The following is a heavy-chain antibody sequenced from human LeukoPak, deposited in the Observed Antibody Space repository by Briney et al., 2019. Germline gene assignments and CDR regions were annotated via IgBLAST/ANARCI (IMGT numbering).Heavy chain of an antibody. Sequence: GGSLRLSCAAAGLTVSTSYMTWVRQAPGKGLEWVSITYSGGYTYYADSVKGRFTISRDNSKNTLFLQMNSLRAEDTAVYYCAREGDCSSTSCYFDYWGQGTLVTVSS. D-gene: IGHD2-2*01. CDR1: GLTVSTSY. CDR3: AREGDCSSTSCYFDY. CDR2: TYSGGYT. V-gene: IGHV3-66*02. J-gene: IGHJ4*02.